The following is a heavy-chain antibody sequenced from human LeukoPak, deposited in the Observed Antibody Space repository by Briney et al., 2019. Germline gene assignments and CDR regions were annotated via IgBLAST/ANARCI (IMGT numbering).Heavy chain of an antibody. V-gene: IGHV4-34*01. D-gene: IGHD6-13*01. CDR2: INHSGST. Sequence: SETLSLTCAVYGGSFSGYYWSWIRQPPGKGLEWIGEINHSGSTNYNPSLKSRVTISVDTSKNQFSLQLNSVTPEDTAVYYCARDPSRQQLVYYYGMDVWGQGTTVTVSS. J-gene: IGHJ6*02. CDR1: GGSFSGYY. CDR3: ARDPSRQQLVYYYGMDV.